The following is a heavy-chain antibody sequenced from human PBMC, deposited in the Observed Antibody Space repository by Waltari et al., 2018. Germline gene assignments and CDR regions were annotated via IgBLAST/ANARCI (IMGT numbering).Heavy chain of an antibody. Sequence: QVQLQQWGAGLLKPSETLSLTCAVYGGSFSGYYWSWIRQPPGKGLEWIGEINHSRSTNYNPSLKSRVTISVDTSKNQFSLKLSSVTAADTAVYYCARGSVRGGRFDYWGQGTLVTVSS. J-gene: IGHJ4*02. CDR3: ARGSVRGGRFDY. D-gene: IGHD3-10*01. V-gene: IGHV4-34*01. CDR2: INHSRST. CDR1: GGSFSGYY.